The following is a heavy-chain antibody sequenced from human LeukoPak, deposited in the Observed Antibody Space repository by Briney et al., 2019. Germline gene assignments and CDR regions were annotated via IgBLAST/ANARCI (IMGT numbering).Heavy chain of an antibody. CDR3: ARASAKKWLQHNHWFDP. J-gene: IGHJ5*02. Sequence: SETLSLTCTVSGPSFRSGPYHCSWIRQPAGKGLEWIGHIYYSGSTSYNPPLRSGSTTHNSSLQRRATISIDTSRNQFSLKLTSVTAADTAVYYCARASAKKWLQHNHWFDPWGQGTLVTVSS. V-gene: IGHV4-61*10. CDR1: GPSFRSGPYH. CDR2: IYYSGSTSYNPPLRSGST. D-gene: IGHD5-24*01.